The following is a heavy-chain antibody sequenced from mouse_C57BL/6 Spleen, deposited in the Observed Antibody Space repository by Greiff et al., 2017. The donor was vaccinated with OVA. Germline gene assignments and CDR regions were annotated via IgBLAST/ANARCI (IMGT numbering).Heavy chain of an antibody. CDR1: GYTFTSYW. Sequence: QVQLQQPGTELVKPGASVKLSCKASGYTFTSYWMHWVKQRPGQGLEWIGNINPSNGGTNYNEKFKSKATLTVDKSSSTAYMQLSSLTSEDSAVYYCARGKDLRVLRGAWFAYWGQGTLVTVSA. J-gene: IGHJ3*01. CDR3: ARGKDLRVLRGAWFAY. D-gene: IGHD1-1*01. V-gene: IGHV1-53*01. CDR2: INPSNGGT.